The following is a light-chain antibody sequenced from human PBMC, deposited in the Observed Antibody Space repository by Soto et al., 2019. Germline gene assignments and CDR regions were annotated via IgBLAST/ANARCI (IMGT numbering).Light chain of an antibody. CDR2: GAS. J-gene: IGKJ4*01. Sequence: ETVMTQSPATLSVSPGERATLSCRASQSVRTKLAWYQQKPGQAPRLLIYGASSRATGIPARFSGSGSGTEFTLTISSLEPEDFAVYYCQQHAHWPLTFGGGTKVDI. V-gene: IGKV3D-15*01. CDR3: QQHAHWPLT. CDR1: QSVRTK.